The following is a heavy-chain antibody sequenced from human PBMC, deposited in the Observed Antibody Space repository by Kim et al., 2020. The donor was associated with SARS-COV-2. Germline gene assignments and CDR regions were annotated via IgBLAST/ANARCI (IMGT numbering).Heavy chain of an antibody. J-gene: IGHJ6*02. CDR1: GYTFTSYA. Sequence: ASVKVSCKASGYTFTSYAMHWVRQAPGQRLEWMGWINAGNGNTKYSQKFQGRVTITRDTSASTAYMELSSLRSEDTAVYYCARGIAVAGTGDDYGMDVWGQGTTVTVSS. D-gene: IGHD6-19*01. CDR3: ARGIAVAGTGDDYGMDV. CDR2: INAGNGNT. V-gene: IGHV1-3*01.